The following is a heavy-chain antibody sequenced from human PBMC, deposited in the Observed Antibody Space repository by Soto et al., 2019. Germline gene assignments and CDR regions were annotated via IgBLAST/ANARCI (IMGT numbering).Heavy chain of an antibody. CDR2: ISGSGGST. CDR3: AKVQYNYYYYGMDV. Sequence: EVQLLESGGGLVQPGGSLRLSCAASGFTFSSYAMSWVRQAPGKGLEWVSAISGSGGSTYYADSVKGRFTISRDNYKNTMYLQMNSLRAEDTAVYYCAKVQYNYYYYGMDVWGQGTTVTVSS. V-gene: IGHV3-23*01. J-gene: IGHJ6*02. D-gene: IGHD4-4*01. CDR1: GFTFSSYA.